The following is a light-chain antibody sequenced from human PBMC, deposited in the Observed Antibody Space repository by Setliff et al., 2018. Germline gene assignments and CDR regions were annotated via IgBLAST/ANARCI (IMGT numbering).Light chain of an antibody. CDR3: SSHAVSNPFYV. Sequence: QSALTQPRSVSGSPGQSVTLSCTGTSSDVGGYDYVSWYQHHPGKAPKLMVYEVTKRPSGVPDRFSGSKSGNTASLTVSGLQAEDEADYYCSSHAVSNPFYVFGTGTKVTVL. V-gene: IGLV2-11*01. J-gene: IGLJ1*01. CDR2: EVT. CDR1: SSDVGGYDY.